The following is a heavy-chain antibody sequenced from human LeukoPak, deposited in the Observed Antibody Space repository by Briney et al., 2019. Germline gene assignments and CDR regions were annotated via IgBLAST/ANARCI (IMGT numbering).Heavy chain of an antibody. J-gene: IGHJ6*02. CDR2: IHSDGSTT. Sequence: GGSLRLSCAVSGITVSKYWMHWVRQVPGKGLVWVSRIHSDGSTTDYADSVKGRFTITRDSAKNALYLEMNSLRVEDTAVYYCTRDANHYGGMDVWGQGTTATVSS. V-gene: IGHV3-74*01. CDR1: GITVSKYW. CDR3: TRDANHYGGMDV.